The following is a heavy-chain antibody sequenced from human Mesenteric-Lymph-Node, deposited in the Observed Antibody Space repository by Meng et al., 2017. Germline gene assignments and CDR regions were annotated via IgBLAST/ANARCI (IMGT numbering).Heavy chain of an antibody. Sequence: GESLKISCAASGNTFGSHAMHWVRQAPGKGLEWVAVVSYDGSYDLYADSVKGRFTISRDNSKNTLYLQMRSLRLEDTAVYHCAREVGRPDCTNTKCSNYFDSWGRGSLVTVSS. CDR2: VSYDGSYD. D-gene: IGHD2-8*01. CDR1: GNTFGSHA. V-gene: IGHV3-30*04. J-gene: IGHJ4*02. CDR3: AREVGRPDCTNTKCSNYFDS.